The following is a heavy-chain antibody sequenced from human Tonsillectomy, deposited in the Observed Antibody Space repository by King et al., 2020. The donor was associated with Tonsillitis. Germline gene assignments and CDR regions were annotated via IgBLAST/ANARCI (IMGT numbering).Heavy chain of an antibody. CDR1: GFTVSSNY. J-gene: IGHJ3*02. CDR3: ARELGSAFDI. CDR2: IYSGCST. D-gene: IGHD7-27*01. V-gene: IGHV3-53*01. Sequence: DVQLVESGGGLIQPGGSLRLSCAASGFTVSSNYMSWVRQATGKGLEWVSVIYSGCSTYYADSVKGRFTISRDNSKNTRYLQMNSLRAEDTGVYYCARELGSAFDIWGQGTMVTVSS.